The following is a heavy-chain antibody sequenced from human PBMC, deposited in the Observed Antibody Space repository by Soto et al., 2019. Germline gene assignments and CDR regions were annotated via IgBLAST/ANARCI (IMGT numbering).Heavy chain of an antibody. CDR2: ISYDGSNK. CDR3: TRDIGGRWAY. J-gene: IGHJ4*02. Sequence: PGGSLRLSCAASGFTFSSYGMHWVRQAPGKGLEWVAVISYDGSNKYYADSVKGRLTISRDNSKNTLYLQMNSLRAEDTALYYCTRDIGGRWAYWGPGTLVTVSS. CDR1: GFTFSSYG. D-gene: IGHD3-16*01. V-gene: IGHV3-30*03.